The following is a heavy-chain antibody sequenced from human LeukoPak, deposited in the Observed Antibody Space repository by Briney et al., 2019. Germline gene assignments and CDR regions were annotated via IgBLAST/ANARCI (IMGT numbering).Heavy chain of an antibody. CDR1: GGSISSSNW. J-gene: IGHJ4*02. CDR2: IYHSGST. D-gene: IGHD6-13*01. V-gene: IGHV4-4*02. Sequence: KPSETLSLTCAASGGSISSSNWWSWVRQPPGKGLEWIGEIYHSGSTNYNPSLKSRVTISVDKSKNRFSLKLSSVTAADTAVYYCARQNPGIAAAGFDYWGQGTLVTVSS. CDR3: ARQNPGIAAAGFDY.